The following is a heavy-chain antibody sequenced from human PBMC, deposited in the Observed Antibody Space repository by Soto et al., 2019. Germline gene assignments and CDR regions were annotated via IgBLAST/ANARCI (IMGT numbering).Heavy chain of an antibody. CDR1: GFTFSSYW. J-gene: IGHJ4*02. CDR2: IKSDGSRT. V-gene: IGHV3-74*01. CDR3: ARGYYYDTSGPYFDH. D-gene: IGHD3-22*01. Sequence: EVQLVESGGGLVQPGGSLRLSCAASGFTFSSYWMHWVRQAPGKGLVWVSRIKSDGSRTSYADSVKGRFTISRDNAKNTVYLQMNSQRAEDTAVYYCARGYYYDTSGPYFDHWGQGTLVTVSS.